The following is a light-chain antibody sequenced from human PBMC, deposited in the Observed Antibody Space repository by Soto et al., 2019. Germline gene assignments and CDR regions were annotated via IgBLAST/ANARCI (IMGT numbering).Light chain of an antibody. J-gene: IGKJ2*01. V-gene: IGKV1-5*03. Sequence: DIQMTQSPSTLSASVGDRVTITCRASQSISSWLAWYQQKPGKAPKLLIYKASSLESGVPSRFSGCESGTEFTLTISSLQPDDFATYYCQQYNSYSPYTFGQGTKLEIK. CDR1: QSISSW. CDR2: KAS. CDR3: QQYNSYSPYT.